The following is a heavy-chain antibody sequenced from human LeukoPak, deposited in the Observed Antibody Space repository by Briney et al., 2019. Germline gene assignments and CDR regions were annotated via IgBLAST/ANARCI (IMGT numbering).Heavy chain of an antibody. CDR1: GGSFSGYY. Sequence: SETLSLTCAVYGGSFSGYYLSWIRQPPGKGLEWIGAINHSGSTNYNPSPKNRVTIPVNTSNNHFLLKLSSVTASDTPADYYARRPYCRSTSWSSRGGRRYYYGMDVWGQGTTVTVSS. V-gene: IGHV4-34*01. D-gene: IGHD2-2*01. J-gene: IGHJ6*02. CDR2: INHSGST. CDR3: ARRPYCRSTSWSSRGGRRYYYGMDV.